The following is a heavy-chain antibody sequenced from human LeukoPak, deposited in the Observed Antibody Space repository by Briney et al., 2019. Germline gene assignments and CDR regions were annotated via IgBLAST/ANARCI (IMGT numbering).Heavy chain of an antibody. CDR2: INSDGSST. V-gene: IGHV3-74*01. CDR3: ARGGVGWQWLVHGADY. CDR1: GFTFSSYW. Sequence: GGSLRLSCAASGFTFSSYWMHWVRQAPGKGLVWVSRINSDGSSTSYADSVKGRFTISRDNAKNTLYLQMNSLRAEDTAVYYCARGGVGWQWLVHGADYWGQGTLVTVSS. D-gene: IGHD6-19*01. J-gene: IGHJ4*02.